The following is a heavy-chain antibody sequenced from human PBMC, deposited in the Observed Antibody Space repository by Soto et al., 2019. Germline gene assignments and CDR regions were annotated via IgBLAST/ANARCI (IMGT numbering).Heavy chain of an antibody. V-gene: IGHV1-46*01. Sequence: ASVKVSCKASGYTFTSYYMHWVRQAPGQGVEGMGIINPSGGSTSYAQKFQGRVTMTRDTSTSTVYMELSSLRSEDTAVYYCARVHCISTSCYAYYYYYYGMDVWGQGTTVTVSS. CDR1: GYTFTSYY. D-gene: IGHD2-2*01. CDR3: ARVHCISTSCYAYYYYYYGMDV. J-gene: IGHJ6*02. CDR2: INPSGGST.